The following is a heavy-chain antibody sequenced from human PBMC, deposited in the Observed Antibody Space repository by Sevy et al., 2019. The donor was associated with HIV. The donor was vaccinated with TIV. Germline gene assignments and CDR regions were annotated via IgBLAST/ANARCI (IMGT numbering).Heavy chain of an antibody. Sequence: GGSLRLSCAASGFTFSSYDMSWVRQAPGKGLEWVSAISGSGGSTYYADSVKGRFTISRDNSKNTLYLQMNSLRAEDTAVYYCAKSVRTYYDFWSGSFDYWGQGTLVTVSS. CDR3: AKSVRTYYDFWSGSFDY. CDR2: ISGSGGST. V-gene: IGHV3-23*01. J-gene: IGHJ4*02. D-gene: IGHD3-3*01. CDR1: GFTFSSYD.